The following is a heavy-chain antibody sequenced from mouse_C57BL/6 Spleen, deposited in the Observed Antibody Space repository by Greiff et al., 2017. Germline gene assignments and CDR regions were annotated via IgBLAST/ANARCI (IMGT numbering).Heavy chain of an antibody. CDR2: FDPEDGDT. V-gene: IGHV14-1*01. J-gene: IGHJ4*01. D-gene: IGHD2-3*01. CDR1: GFNIKDYY. CDR3: TTCDGYYHYAMDY. Sequence: VQLQQSGAELVRPGASVTLSCTASGFNIKDYYMHWVKQRPEQGLEWIGRFDPEDGDTEYAPKFQGRATMTADTSSNPSYLQLSSLTSEDTAVYYCTTCDGYYHYAMDYWGQGTSVTVSS.